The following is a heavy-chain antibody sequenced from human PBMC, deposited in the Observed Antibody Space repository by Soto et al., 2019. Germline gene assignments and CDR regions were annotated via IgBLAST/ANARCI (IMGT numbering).Heavy chain of an antibody. CDR1: GFTFSSYW. D-gene: IGHD2-2*01. CDR2: INSDGSST. CDR3: ARERWDIVVVPAAIQPYYYYMDV. Sequence: EVQLVESGGGLVQPGGSLRLSCAASGFTFSSYWMHWVRQAPGKGLVWVSRINSDGSSTSYADSVKGRFTISRDNAKNTLYLQMNSLRAEDTAVYYCARERWDIVVVPAAIQPYYYYMDVWGKGTTVTVSS. V-gene: IGHV3-74*01. J-gene: IGHJ6*03.